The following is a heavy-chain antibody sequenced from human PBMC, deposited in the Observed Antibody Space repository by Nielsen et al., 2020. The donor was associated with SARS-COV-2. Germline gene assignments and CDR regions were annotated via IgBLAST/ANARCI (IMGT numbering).Heavy chain of an antibody. CDR3: AGGADFWSGTQKYYMDV. J-gene: IGHJ6*04. CDR1: GFTFSSTY. V-gene: IGHV3-74*01. Sequence: SLNISCSASGFTFSSTYMDWVRPAPGQGLVWVSRINPSGSGTAYADSVKGRFAVSRDNAENTVVLQIHSLRVEDTAVYYCAGGADFWSGTQKYYMDVWGKGTTVTVSS. CDR2: INPSGSGT. D-gene: IGHD3-3*01.